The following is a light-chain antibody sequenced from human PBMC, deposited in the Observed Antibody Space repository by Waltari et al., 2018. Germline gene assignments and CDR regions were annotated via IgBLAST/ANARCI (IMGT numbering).Light chain of an antibody. CDR2: YDS. CDR1: DIGGKS. J-gene: IGLJ2*01. CDR3: QVWDRGGF. Sequence: SYVLTQTPSVSAAPGETVRISCGGIDIGGKSVHWYQQKAGRAPKMVISYDSDRPSGIPERFSGSNSGNTAILTISRVEAGVEADYYCQVWDRGGFFGGGTKVTVL. V-gene: IGLV3-21*04.